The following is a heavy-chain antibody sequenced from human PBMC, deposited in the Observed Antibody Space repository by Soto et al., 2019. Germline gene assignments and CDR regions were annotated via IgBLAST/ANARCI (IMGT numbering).Heavy chain of an antibody. J-gene: IGHJ2*01. CDR3: ARSLYYYDSSGYYWYFDL. Sequence: QLQLQESGPGLVKPSETLSLTCTVSGGSISSSSYYWGWIRQPPGKGLEWIGSIYYSGSTYYNPSLKSRVTISVDTSKNQFSLKLSSVTAADTAVYYCARSLYYYDSSGYYWYFDLWGRGTLVTVSS. D-gene: IGHD3-22*01. V-gene: IGHV4-39*01. CDR1: GGSISSSSYY. CDR2: IYYSGST.